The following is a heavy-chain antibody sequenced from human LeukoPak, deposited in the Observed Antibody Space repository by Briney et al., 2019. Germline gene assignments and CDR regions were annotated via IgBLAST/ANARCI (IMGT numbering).Heavy chain of an antibody. CDR3: ARAFSGYHSKSGGIDY. J-gene: IGHJ4*02. CDR2: IYYSGST. D-gene: IGHD4-11*01. CDR1: GGSISSYY. V-gene: IGHV4-59*01. Sequence: SETLSLTCTVSGGSISSYYWSWLRQPPGKGLEWIGYIYYSGSTNYNPSLKSRVTISVDTSKNQFSLKLSSVTAADTAVYYCARAFSGYHSKSGGIDYWGQGTLVTVSS.